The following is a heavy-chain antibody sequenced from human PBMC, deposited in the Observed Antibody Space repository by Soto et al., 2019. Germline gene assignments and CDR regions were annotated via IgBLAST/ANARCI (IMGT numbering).Heavy chain of an antibody. J-gene: IGHJ4*02. V-gene: IGHV4-31*03. D-gene: IGHD3-10*01. Sequence: SETLSLTCTVSGGSISSGGYYWSWIRQHPGKGLEWIGYIYYSGSTYYNPSLKSRVTISVDTSKNQFSLKLSSVTAADTAVYYCARDTRGYYFDYWGQGTLVTVSS. CDR1: GGSISSGGYY. CDR3: ARDTRGYYFDY. CDR2: IYYSGST.